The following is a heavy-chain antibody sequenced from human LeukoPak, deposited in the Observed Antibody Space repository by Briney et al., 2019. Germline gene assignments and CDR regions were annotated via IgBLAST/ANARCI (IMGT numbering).Heavy chain of an antibody. D-gene: IGHD3-10*01. CDR3: ARDSNSYGSGATIDY. J-gene: IGHJ4*02. CDR2: IWYDGSNK. V-gene: IGHV3-33*08. Sequence: GRSLRLSCAASGFTFSTYGMHWVRQAPGKGLEWLTDIWYDGSNKYYTDSVKGRFTISRDNSKNTLYLQMSSLRAEDTAVYYCARDSNSYGSGATIDYWGQGTLVTVSP. CDR1: GFTFSTYG.